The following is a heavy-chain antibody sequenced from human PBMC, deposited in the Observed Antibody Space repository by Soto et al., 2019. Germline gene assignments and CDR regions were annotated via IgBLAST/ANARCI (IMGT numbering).Heavy chain of an antibody. Sequence: QVQLVQSGAEVKKPGSSVKISCKTSGDTFSSNVINWVRQAPGQGLEWMGGIIPIFGTPNYAQIFQGRVTITADKSTSTAFMELSSLRSEDTAVYYCARVDVTGRLNYYYYAMDVWGQGTTVTVSS. V-gene: IGHV1-69*06. J-gene: IGHJ6*02. CDR3: ARVDVTGRLNYYYYAMDV. CDR2: IIPIFGTP. CDR1: GDTFSSNV. D-gene: IGHD2-21*02.